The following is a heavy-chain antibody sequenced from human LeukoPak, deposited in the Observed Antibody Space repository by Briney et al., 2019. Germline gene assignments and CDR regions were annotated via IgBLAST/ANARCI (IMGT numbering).Heavy chain of an antibody. CDR1: GYTLTELS. D-gene: IGHD3-3*01. Sequence: SCKVSGYTLTELSMHWVRQAPGKGLEWVAVISYDGSNKYYADSVKGRFTISRDNSKNTLYLQMNSLRAEDTAVYYCAKDGAYYDFWSGYYTYYYYGMDVWGQGTTVTVSS. CDR3: AKDGAYYDFWSGYYTYYYYGMDV. V-gene: IGHV3-30*18. CDR2: ISYDGSNK. J-gene: IGHJ6*02.